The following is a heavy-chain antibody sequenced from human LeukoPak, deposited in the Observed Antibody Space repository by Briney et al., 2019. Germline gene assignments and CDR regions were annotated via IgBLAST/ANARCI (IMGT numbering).Heavy chain of an antibody. Sequence: PSETLSLTCTVSGGSISSYYWSWIRQPPGKGLEWIGYIYYSGSTNYNPSLKSRVTISVDTSKNQFSLKLSSVTAADTAVYYCASFGYFDYWGQGTQVTVSS. CDR3: ASFGYFDY. CDR1: GGSISSYY. CDR2: IYYSGST. J-gene: IGHJ4*02. D-gene: IGHD3-3*01. V-gene: IGHV4-59*12.